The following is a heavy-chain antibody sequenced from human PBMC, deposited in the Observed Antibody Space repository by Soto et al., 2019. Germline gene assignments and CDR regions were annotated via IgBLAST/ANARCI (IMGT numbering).Heavy chain of an antibody. V-gene: IGHV2-5*02. D-gene: IGHD3-3*01. CDR3: ARFLWSDTSLYYFDY. J-gene: IGHJ4*02. CDR2: IYWDDDK. CDR1: GGSISGTRFH. Sequence: TLSLTCAVSGGSISGTRFHWGWIRQTPGKGLEWLALIYWDDDKRYSPSLKSRLTIAKDTSKNQVALTMTNMDPVDTATYYCARFLWSDTSLYYFDYWGQGTLVTVSS.